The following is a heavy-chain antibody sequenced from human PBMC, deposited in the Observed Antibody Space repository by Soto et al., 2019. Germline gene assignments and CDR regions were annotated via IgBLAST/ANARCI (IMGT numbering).Heavy chain of an antibody. CDR1: GFTFSSYA. Sequence: GGSLRLSCAASGFTFSSYAMSWVRQAPGKGLEWVSAISGSGGSTYYADSVKGRFTISRDNSKNTLYLQMNSLRAEDTAVYYCAKRALERRGREYYFDYWGQGTLVTVSS. J-gene: IGHJ4*02. V-gene: IGHV3-23*01. CDR3: AKRALERRGREYYFDY. CDR2: ISGSGGST. D-gene: IGHD1-1*01.